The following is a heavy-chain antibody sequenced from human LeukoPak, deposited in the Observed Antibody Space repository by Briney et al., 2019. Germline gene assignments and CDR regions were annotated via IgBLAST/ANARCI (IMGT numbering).Heavy chain of an antibody. V-gene: IGHV4-30-4*01. CDR1: GVSISSGDYY. CDR3: ARPYYYDSRIDP. J-gene: IGHJ5*02. D-gene: IGHD3-22*01. CDR2: TYYSGST. Sequence: NPSQTLSLTCTVSGVSISSGDYYWSWIRQPPGKSLEWIGYTYYSGSTYYNPSLKSRVTISVDTSKNQFSLKLSSVTAADTAVYYCARPYYYDSRIDPWGQGTRVTVSS.